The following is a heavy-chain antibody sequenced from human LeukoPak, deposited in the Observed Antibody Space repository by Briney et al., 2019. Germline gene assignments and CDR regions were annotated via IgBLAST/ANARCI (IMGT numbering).Heavy chain of an antibody. CDR2: ISAYNGNT. V-gene: IGHV1-18*01. CDR3: ASITMVRGVIIRYFDY. J-gene: IGHJ4*02. CDR1: GYTFTSYG. D-gene: IGHD3-10*01. Sequence: ASVKVSCKASGYTFTSYGISWVRQAPGQGLEWMGWISAYNGNTNYAQKLQGRVTMTTDTSTSTAYMELRSLRSDDTAVYYCASITMVRGVIIRYFDYWGQGTLVTVSS.